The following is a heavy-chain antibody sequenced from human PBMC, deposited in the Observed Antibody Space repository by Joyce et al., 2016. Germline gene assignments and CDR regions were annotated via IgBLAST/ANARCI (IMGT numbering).Heavy chain of an antibody. CDR2: IGVYNENT. D-gene: IGHD3-22*01. V-gene: IGHV1-18*04. Sequence: QVQLVQSGTEVKKPGASVKVSCKASGYTFTSYGITWVRQAPGQGLAGRGGIGVYNENTNYAQKFQGRVTMTTDTSTSTAYMDVRGLRSDDTAIYYCARAYYDNSGSRFEHWGQGTLVSVSS. J-gene: IGHJ4*02. CDR3: ARAYYDNSGSRFEH. CDR1: GYTFTSYG.